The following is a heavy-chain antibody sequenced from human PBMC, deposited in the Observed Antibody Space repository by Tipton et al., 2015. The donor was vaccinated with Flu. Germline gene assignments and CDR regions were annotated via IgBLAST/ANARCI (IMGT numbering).Heavy chain of an antibody. CDR2: MYYTGSA. CDR1: GDSVSSNDYY. V-gene: IGHV4-31*03. Sequence: TLSLTCTVSGDSVSSNDYYWTWIRQHPGKALEWIGYMYYTGSAYYNPSLKSRVSISVDTSENQFSLKLSSVTAADTAVYYCARMEWTVTTPRYFDLWGRGTLVTVSS. D-gene: IGHD4-17*01. J-gene: IGHJ2*01. CDR3: ARMEWTVTTPRYFDL.